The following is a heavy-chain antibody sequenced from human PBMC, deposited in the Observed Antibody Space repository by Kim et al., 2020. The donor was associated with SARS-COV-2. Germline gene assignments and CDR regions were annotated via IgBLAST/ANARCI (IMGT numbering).Heavy chain of an antibody. CDR3: ARDGAKAYGSGSYFLSYYYYGMDV. J-gene: IGHJ6*02. Sequence: ASVKVSCKASGYTFTGYYMHWVRQAPGQGLEWMGWINPNSGGTNYAQKFQGWVTMTRDTSISTAYMELSRLRSGDTAVYYCARDGAKAYGSGSYFLSYYYYGMDVWGQGTTVTVSS. D-gene: IGHD3-10*01. CDR2: INPNSGGT. CDR1: GYTFTGYY. V-gene: IGHV1-2*04.